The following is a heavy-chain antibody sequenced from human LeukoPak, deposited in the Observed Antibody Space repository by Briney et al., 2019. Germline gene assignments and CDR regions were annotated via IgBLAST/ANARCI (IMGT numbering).Heavy chain of an antibody. CDR1: GGSFSGYY. Sequence: ASETLSLTCAVYGGSFSGYYWSWIRQPPGKGLEWIGEINHSGSTNYNPSLKSRVTISVDTSKNQFSLKLSSVTAADTAVYYCAREEVRRFDYWGQGTLVTVSS. V-gene: IGHV4-34*01. CDR2: INHSGST. J-gene: IGHJ4*02. CDR3: AREEVRRFDY.